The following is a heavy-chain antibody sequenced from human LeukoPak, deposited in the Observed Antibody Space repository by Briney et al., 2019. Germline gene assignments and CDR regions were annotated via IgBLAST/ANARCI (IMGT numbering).Heavy chain of an antibody. CDR2: INHSGST. D-gene: IGHD4-11*01. Sequence: SETLSLTCAVYGGSFSGYYWSWIRQPPGKGLEWIGEINHSGSTNYNPSLKSRVTISVDTSKNQFSLKLSSVTAADTAIYYCARDSFFDGNYRADYFDCWGQGTLVTVSS. CDR3: ARDSFFDGNYRADYFDC. CDR1: GGSFSGYY. V-gene: IGHV4-34*01. J-gene: IGHJ4*02.